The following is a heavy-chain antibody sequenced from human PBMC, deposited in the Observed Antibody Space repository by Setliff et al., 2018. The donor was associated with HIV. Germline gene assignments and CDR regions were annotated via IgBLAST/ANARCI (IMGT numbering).Heavy chain of an antibody. CDR3: ATKVYCTNGVCLDASDI. Sequence: GASVKVSCKASGYTFTGYFIHWVRQAPGQGLEWMGRIIPNSAGTNYAQKFQGRVTMTRDTSISTAYVELSRLRSDDTAVYYCATKVYCTNGVCLDASDIWGQGTMVTVS. CDR1: GYTFTGYF. V-gene: IGHV1-2*06. D-gene: IGHD2-8*01. CDR2: IIPNSAGT. J-gene: IGHJ3*02.